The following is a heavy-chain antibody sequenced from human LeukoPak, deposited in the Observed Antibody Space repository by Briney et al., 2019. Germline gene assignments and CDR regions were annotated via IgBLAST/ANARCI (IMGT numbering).Heavy chain of an antibody. V-gene: IGHV3-23*01. CDR2: ISGSGGST. D-gene: IGHD3-22*01. J-gene: IGHJ4*02. CDR1: GFTFSSYG. CDR3: AKGYYDSSGYYY. Sequence: GGTLRLSCAASGFTFSSYGMSWARQAPGKGLEWVSAISGSGGSTYYADSVKGRFTISRDNSKNTLYLQMNSLRAEDTAVYYCAKGYYDSSGYYYWGQGTLVTVSS.